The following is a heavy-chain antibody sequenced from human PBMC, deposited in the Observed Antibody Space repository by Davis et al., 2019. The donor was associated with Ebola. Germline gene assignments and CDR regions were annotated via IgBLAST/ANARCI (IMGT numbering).Heavy chain of an antibody. J-gene: IGHJ5*02. D-gene: IGHD4-17*01. CDR3: ARDPSHDYGDYVGGWFDP. Sequence: GESLKLSCAASGFTFSSYSMNWVRQAPGQGLEWVSSISISSSYIYYADSVKGRFTISRDNAKNSLYLQMNSLRAEDTAVYYCARDPSHDYGDYVGGWFDPWGQGTLVTVSS. CDR1: GFTFSSYS. CDR2: ISISSSYI. V-gene: IGHV3-21*01.